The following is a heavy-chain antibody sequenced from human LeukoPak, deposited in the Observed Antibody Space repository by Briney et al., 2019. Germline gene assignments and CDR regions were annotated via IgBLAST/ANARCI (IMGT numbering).Heavy chain of an antibody. Sequence: SETLSLTCTVSGGSISSYYWSWIRQPAGKGLEWIGRIYTSRSTNYNPSLKSRVTMSVDTSKNQFSLKLSSVTAADTAVYYCAREFAYYYGSGSYTWFDPWGQGTLVTVSS. J-gene: IGHJ5*02. CDR3: AREFAYYYGSGSYTWFDP. CDR1: GGSISSYY. CDR2: IYTSRST. V-gene: IGHV4-4*07. D-gene: IGHD3-10*01.